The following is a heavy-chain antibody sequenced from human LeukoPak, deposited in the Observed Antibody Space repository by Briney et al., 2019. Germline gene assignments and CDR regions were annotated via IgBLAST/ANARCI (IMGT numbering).Heavy chain of an antibody. J-gene: IGHJ4*02. D-gene: IGHD6-19*01. CDR2: INPNSGGT. CDR1: GYTFTSYY. Sequence: ASVKVSCKASGYTFTSYYMHWVRQAPGQGLEWMGWINPNSGGTNYAQKFQGRVTMTRDTSISTAYMELSRLRSDDTAVYYCARGHKPLIAVAADYWGQGTLVTVSS. CDR3: ARGHKPLIAVAADY. V-gene: IGHV1-2*02.